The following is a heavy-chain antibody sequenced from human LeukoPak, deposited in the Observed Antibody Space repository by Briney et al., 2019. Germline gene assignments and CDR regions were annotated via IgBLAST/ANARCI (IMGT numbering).Heavy chain of an antibody. J-gene: IGHJ4*02. CDR3: ARENYDSSGYYDY. CDR1: GGSISSGDYY. CDR2: IYYSGST. Sequence: SQTLSLTCTVSGGSISSGDYYWRWIRQPPGKGLEWIGYIYYSGSTYYNPSLKSRVTISVDTSKNQFSLKLSSVTAADTAVYYCARENYDSSGYYDYWGQGTLVTVSS. V-gene: IGHV4-30-4*08. D-gene: IGHD3-22*01.